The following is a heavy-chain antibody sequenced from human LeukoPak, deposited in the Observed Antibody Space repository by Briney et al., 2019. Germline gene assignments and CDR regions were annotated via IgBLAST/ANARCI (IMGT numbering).Heavy chain of an antibody. CDR1: GFTFSSYW. D-gene: IGHD2-21*02. Sequence: GGSLRLSCAGSGFTFSSYWMSWVRQAPGKGPEWVASIKQDGRVTYYVDSVRGRFTISRDNAENALSLQMDSLRAEDTAMYYCARAGLYETTWYSWGQGTLVTVSS. CDR3: ARAGLYETTWYS. J-gene: IGHJ4*02. V-gene: IGHV3-7*01. CDR2: IKQDGRVT.